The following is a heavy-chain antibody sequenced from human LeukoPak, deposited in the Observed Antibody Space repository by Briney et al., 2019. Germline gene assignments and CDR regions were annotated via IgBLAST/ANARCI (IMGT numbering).Heavy chain of an antibody. V-gene: IGHV3-53*05. Sequence: GGSLRLSCAASGFTVSSNYMSWVRQAPGKGLEWVSVIYSGGHTYYADSVKGRFTISRDNSKNTLHLQMNSLRAEDTAVYYCAKDEGLVPAAKGRLDYWGQGTLVTVSS. CDR3: AKDEGLVPAAKGRLDY. J-gene: IGHJ4*02. CDR1: GFTVSSNY. D-gene: IGHD2-2*01. CDR2: IYSGGHT.